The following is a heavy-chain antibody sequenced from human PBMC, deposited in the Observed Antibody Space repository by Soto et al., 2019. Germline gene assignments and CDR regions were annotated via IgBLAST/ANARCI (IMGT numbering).Heavy chain of an antibody. CDR2: VNSDGTIT. D-gene: IGHD2-21*01. Sequence: LRLSCAASGFDFSNAWMHWVRQAPGKGLVWVSHVNSDGTITTYADSVKGRFTISRDNAKNTVYLQMNSLRVEDSAVYYCTRDQAYSSAAWGQGTPVTVSS. V-gene: IGHV3-74*01. CDR1: GFDFSNAW. CDR3: TRDQAYSSAA. J-gene: IGHJ5*02.